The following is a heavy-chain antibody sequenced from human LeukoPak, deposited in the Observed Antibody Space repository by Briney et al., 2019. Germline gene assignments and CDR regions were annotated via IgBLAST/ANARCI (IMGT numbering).Heavy chain of an antibody. CDR2: INHSVIT. J-gene: IGHJ6*04. Sequence: SETLSLTCVLYGGSLCGYYWSWIRPPPGKGREWMWEINHSVITNYNPSLKSRVALSVHTSNNQFSLNWSSVTAADRAVYYCARVRPTQYCSGGSCKRKGRYYYYGMDVWGKGTTVTVSS. CDR3: ARVRPTQYCSGGSCKRKGRYYYYGMDV. V-gene: IGHV4-34*01. CDR1: GGSLCGYY. D-gene: IGHD2-15*01.